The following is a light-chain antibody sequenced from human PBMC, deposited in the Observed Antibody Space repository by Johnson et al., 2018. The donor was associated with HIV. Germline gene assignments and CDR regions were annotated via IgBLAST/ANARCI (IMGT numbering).Light chain of an antibody. CDR3: GTWDSSLSAGEV. Sequence: QSVLTQPPSMSAAPGQQVTISCSGSSSNIGNNYVSWYQQFPGTAPKLLIYDNNKRPSGIPDRFSGSKSGTSATLGITGLQTGDEADYYCGTWDSSLSAGEVFGTGTKVTVL. CDR2: DNN. J-gene: IGLJ1*01. V-gene: IGLV1-51*01. CDR1: SSNIGNNY.